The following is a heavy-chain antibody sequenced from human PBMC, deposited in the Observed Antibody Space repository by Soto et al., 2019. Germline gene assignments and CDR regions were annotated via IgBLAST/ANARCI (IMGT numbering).Heavy chain of an antibody. CDR1: GYSFTSYW. J-gene: IGHJ6*03. CDR3: ARRASSLRRWEDYYYYMDV. Sequence: PGESLKISCKGSGYSFTSYWIGWVRQMPGKGLEWMGIIYPGDSDTRYSPSFQGQVTISADKSISTAYLQWSSLKASDTAMYYFARRASSLRRWEDYYYYMDVWGKGTTVTVSS. V-gene: IGHV5-51*01. CDR2: IYPGDSDT. D-gene: IGHD6-6*01.